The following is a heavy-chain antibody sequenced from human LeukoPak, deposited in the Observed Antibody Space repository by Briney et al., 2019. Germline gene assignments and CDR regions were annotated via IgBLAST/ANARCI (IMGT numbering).Heavy chain of an antibody. CDR3: AGDIGSGYDFWSGYYPLDY. J-gene: IGHJ4*02. V-gene: IGHV3-48*02. CDR1: GFTFSSYS. CDR2: ISGTSSTI. Sequence: PGGSLRLSCAASGFTFSSYSMNWVRQAPGKGLEWVSYISGTSSTIYYADSVKGRFTISRDNAKNSLYLQMNSLRDEDTAVYYCAGDIGSGYDFWSGYYPLDYWGQGTLVTVSS. D-gene: IGHD3-3*01.